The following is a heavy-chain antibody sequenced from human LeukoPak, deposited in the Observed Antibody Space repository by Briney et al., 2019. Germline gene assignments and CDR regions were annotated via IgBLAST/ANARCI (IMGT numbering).Heavy chain of an antibody. CDR3: AREVAVAGNNWFDP. Sequence: SETLSLTCTVPGGSLSSSYWSWIRQHPGRGLEWIGYIYYSGSTNYNPSLKSRVTMSVDPSQNQFSLKVSSVTAADAAVYFCAREVAVAGNNWFDPWGQGILVTVSS. CDR2: IYYSGST. D-gene: IGHD6-19*01. V-gene: IGHV4-59*01. CDR1: GGSLSSSY. J-gene: IGHJ5*02.